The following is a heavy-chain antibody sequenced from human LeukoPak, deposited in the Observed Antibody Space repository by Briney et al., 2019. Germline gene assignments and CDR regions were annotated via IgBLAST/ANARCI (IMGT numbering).Heavy chain of an antibody. J-gene: IGHJ5*02. Sequence: GASVKVSCKASGYTFTSYGISWVRQAPGQGLEWMGWISAYNGNTNYAQKLQGRVTMTRNTSISTAYMELSRLRSDDTAVYYCAREGDWFDPWGQGTLVTVSS. V-gene: IGHV1-18*01. D-gene: IGHD3-16*01. CDR2: ISAYNGNT. CDR1: GYTFTSYG. CDR3: AREGDWFDP.